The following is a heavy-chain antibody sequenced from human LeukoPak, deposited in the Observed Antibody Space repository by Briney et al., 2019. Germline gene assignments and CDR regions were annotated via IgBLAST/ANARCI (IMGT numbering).Heavy chain of an antibody. CDR2: ISDGGDNT. V-gene: IGHV3-23*01. Sequence: GGSLRLSCAASGFTFSSFAMSWVRQAPGKGLEWVSLISDGGDNTYYADSVKGRFTISRNNSKNTLYLQMNSLRAEDTVVYYCAKLGNFASGSYSDWGQGTLVTVSS. CDR3: AKLGNFASGSYSD. CDR1: GFTFSSFA. J-gene: IGHJ4*02. D-gene: IGHD3-10*01.